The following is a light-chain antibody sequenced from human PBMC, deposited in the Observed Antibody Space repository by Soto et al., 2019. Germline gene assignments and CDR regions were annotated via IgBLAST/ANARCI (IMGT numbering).Light chain of an antibody. CDR2: GTS. Sequence: EIVLTQSPATLSLSPGERATLSCRASQSVSSTCLGWYQQQPGQPPRLLMSGTSNRATGIPARFSGSGSGTDFTLTISSLEPEDFAVYYCQQRSNWPTFGGGTKVDIK. CDR3: QQRSNWPT. CDR1: QSVSSTC. V-gene: IGKV3D-20*02. J-gene: IGKJ4*01.